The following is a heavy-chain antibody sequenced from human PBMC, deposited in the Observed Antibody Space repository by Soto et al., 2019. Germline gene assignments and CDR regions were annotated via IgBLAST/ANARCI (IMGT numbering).Heavy chain of an antibody. V-gene: IGHV3-33*01. D-gene: IGHD3-10*01. Sequence: PGGSLRLSCAASGFTFSSYGMHWVRQAPGKGLERVAVIWYVGSNKYYADSVKGRFTISRYNSKNTLYLQMNSLRAEYTAVYYCALSKALWPQFDYWGQGTLVTVSS. J-gene: IGHJ4*02. CDR3: ALSKALWPQFDY. CDR2: IWYVGSNK. CDR1: GFTFSSYG.